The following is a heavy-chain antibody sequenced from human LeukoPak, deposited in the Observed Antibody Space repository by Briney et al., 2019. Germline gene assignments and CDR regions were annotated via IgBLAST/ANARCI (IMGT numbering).Heavy chain of an antibody. CDR3: ARKGITMVQGVDY. V-gene: IGHV3-21*01. D-gene: IGHD3-10*01. CDR2: ISSSSSYI. J-gene: IGHJ4*02. Sequence: GGSLRLSCAASGFTFSSYSMNWVRQAPGKGLEWVSSISSSSSYIYYADSAKGRFTISRDNAKNSLYLQMNSLRAEDTAVYYCARKGITMVQGVDYWGQGTLVTVSS. CDR1: GFTFSSYS.